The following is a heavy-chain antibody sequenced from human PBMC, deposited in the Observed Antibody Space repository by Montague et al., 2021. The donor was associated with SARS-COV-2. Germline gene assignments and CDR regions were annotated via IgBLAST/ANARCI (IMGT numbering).Heavy chain of an antibody. CDR1: GFPFDDYA. D-gene: IGHD3-10*01. V-gene: IGHV3-9*01. J-gene: IGHJ6*02. CDR3: AKDMGPYGSGPYGMDV. Sequence: SRSPSFSASGFPFDDYAMHWVRQAPGKGLEWVSGISWNSGSIGYADSVKGRFTISRDNAMNSLYLQMNSLRAEDTALYYCAKDMGPYGSGPYGMDVWGQGTTVTVSS. CDR2: ISWNSGSI.